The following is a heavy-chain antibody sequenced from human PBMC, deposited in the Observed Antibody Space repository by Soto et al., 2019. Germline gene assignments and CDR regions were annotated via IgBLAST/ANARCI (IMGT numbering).Heavy chain of an antibody. J-gene: IGHJ6*02. Sequence: SETLSLTCTVSGGSISSYYWSWIRQPPGKGLEWIGNIYYSGSTNYSPSLQSRVTISVDTSKNQFSLKLNSVTAADTAVYYCARDRFIPIFSQLPDDSSSLYEGTPPLVRPDSYYGMDVWGQGTSVTVSS. CDR1: GGSISSYY. CDR2: IYYSGST. D-gene: IGHD6-13*01. V-gene: IGHV4-59*01. CDR3: ARDRFIPIFSQLPDDSSSLYEGTPPLVRPDSYYGMDV.